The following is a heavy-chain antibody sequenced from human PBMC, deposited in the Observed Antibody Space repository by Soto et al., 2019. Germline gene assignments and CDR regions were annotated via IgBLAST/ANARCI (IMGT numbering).Heavy chain of an antibody. CDR2: IYYTGST. CDR1: GGSVSSSSYY. Sequence: PSDTLSLTCTVSGGSVSSSSYYWGWIRQPPGKGLEWIGTIYYTGSTSYSPSLKRRVTISVDTSKTQFSLNLSSVTATDTAVYYCAARRAGDYYFDYWGQGPLVAVSS. J-gene: IGHJ4*02. V-gene: IGHV4-39*01. D-gene: IGHD1-26*01. CDR3: AARRAGDYYFDY.